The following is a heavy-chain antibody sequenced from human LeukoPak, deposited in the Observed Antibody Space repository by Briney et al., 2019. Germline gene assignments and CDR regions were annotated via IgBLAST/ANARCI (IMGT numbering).Heavy chain of an antibody. J-gene: IGHJ4*02. D-gene: IGHD4-17*01. CDR3: AKGGASVTRYVDY. Sequence: GGSLRLSCGASGFTFSNYGMLWVRQAPGKGLERVGIMSNSGENTFYGEAVKGRFTISRDNSQNTLYLQMNSLRPEDTAVYYCAKGGASVTRYVDYWGQGTLVTVSS. CDR2: MSNSGENT. V-gene: IGHV3-30*18. CDR1: GFTFSNYG.